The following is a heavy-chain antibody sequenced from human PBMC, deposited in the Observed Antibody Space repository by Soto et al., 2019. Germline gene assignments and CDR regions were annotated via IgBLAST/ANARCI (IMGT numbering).Heavy chain of an antibody. CDR3: ATESGSTYGYFDH. Sequence: TLSLTCPVSGGSVTSDEDYWTWIRQSPGKGLEWIGYISNSGSTGYNPSLKTPLSMSVGRSKNQFTLRLTSVTAADTAVYFCATESGSTYGYFDHWGQGTQVTVSS. CDR2: ISNSGST. D-gene: IGHD5-18*01. J-gene: IGHJ4*02. V-gene: IGHV4-30-4*01. CDR1: GGSVTSDEDY.